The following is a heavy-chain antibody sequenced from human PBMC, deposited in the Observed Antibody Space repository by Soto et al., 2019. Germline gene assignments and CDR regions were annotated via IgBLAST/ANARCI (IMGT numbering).Heavy chain of an antibody. CDR2: INPSGGST. CDR1: GYTFTSYY. Sequence: QVQLVQSGAEVKKPGASVKVSCKASGYTFTSYYLHWVRQAPGQGLEWIGMINPSGGSTTYAQKFQGRVSVTRDTSTNTLYMELTSLVSEDTAMYYCPREPYSNGCPFDYWGHGTLVTVSS. D-gene: IGHD5-18*01. CDR3: PREPYSNGCPFDY. J-gene: IGHJ4*01. V-gene: IGHV1-46*01.